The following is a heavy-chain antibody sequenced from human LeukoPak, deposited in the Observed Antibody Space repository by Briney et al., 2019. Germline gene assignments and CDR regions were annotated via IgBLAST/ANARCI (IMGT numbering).Heavy chain of an antibody. J-gene: IGHJ3*01. Sequence: SETLSLTCAVSGGSISSGGYSWSWIRQPPGKGLEWIGYIYHSGSTYYNPSLKSRVTISVDRSKNQFSLKLSSVTAADTAVYYCARDSTVTSDALDLWGQGTMVTVSS. CDR3: ARDSTVTSDALDL. CDR2: IYHSGST. V-gene: IGHV4-30-2*01. CDR1: GGSISSGGYS. D-gene: IGHD4-17*01.